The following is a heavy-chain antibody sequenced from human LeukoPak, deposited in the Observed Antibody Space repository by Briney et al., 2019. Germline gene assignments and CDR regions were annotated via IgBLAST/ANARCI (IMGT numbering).Heavy chain of an antibody. CDR1: VGSISSYY. D-gene: IGHD3-16*01. CDR2: IYTSASN. J-gene: IGHJ4*02. Sequence: AETLSLTCTVCVGSISSYYWSCIRQPAEGGLEGSGSIYTSASNNYNPSLKSRVTTSVDTYKNQFSLKLSPETAADAAVYYCAGSVVGGGVTTSDYWGQGTLVTVSS. CDR3: AGSVVGGGVTTSDY. V-gene: IGHV4-4*07.